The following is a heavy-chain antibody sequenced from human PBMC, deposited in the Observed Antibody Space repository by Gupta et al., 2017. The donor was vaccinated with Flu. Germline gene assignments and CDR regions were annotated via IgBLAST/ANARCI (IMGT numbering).Heavy chain of an antibody. CDR1: GVTFSSYA. J-gene: IGHJ3*02. CDR3: ASLFCGGSCYWESFISAFDN. Sequence: KASGVTFSSYAISWVRQAPGQGLEWMGGIIPIFGTANYAQKFQGRVTRTADESTSTAYMELSSLRSEDTAVDYCASLFCGGSCYWESFISAFDNWAQGKMITVS. D-gene: IGHD2-15*01. CDR2: IIPIFGTA. V-gene: IGHV1-69*01.